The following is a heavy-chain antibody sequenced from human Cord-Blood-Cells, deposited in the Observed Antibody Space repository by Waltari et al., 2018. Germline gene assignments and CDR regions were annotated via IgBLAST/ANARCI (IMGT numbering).Heavy chain of an antibody. CDR2: IRYDGSNK. J-gene: IGHJ5*02. CDR1: GFTFSSYG. V-gene: IGHV3-30*02. Sequence: QVQLVESGGGVVQPGGSLRLSCAASGFTFSSYGMHWVRQAPGKGLEGVAMIRYDGSNKDYADSVKGQFTISRDNSKNPLYLQMNRLRAEDTAVYYCAKVRLYSSSWYNWFDPWGQGTLVTVSS. D-gene: IGHD6-13*01. CDR3: AKVRLYSSSWYNWFDP.